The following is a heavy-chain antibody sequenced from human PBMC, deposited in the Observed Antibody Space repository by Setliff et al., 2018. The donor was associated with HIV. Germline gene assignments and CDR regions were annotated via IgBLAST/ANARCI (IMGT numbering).Heavy chain of an antibody. CDR1: GYSFTNYS. CDR2: IYPGDSDT. V-gene: IGHV5-51*01. D-gene: IGHD3-10*01. CDR3: ARHGQYGSGSYYNRPFDY. J-gene: IGHJ4*02. Sequence: PGESLKISCKGSGYSFTNYSIAWLRQMPGKGLEWMGIIYPGDSDTRYSPSFQGQVTISADKSINTAYLQWSSLKASDTAMYYCARHGQYGSGSYYNRPFDYWGQGTLVTVSS.